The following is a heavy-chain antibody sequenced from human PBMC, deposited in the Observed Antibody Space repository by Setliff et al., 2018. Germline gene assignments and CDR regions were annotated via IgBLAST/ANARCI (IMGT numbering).Heavy chain of an antibody. V-gene: IGHV4-61*02. D-gene: IGHD1-26*01. CDR1: GGSISSGSYY. CDR3: ARVRWELYFDY. Sequence: SETLSLTCTVSGGSISSGSYYWSWIRQPAGKGLEWIGRIYTSGSTNYNPSLKSRVTISVDTSKNKFSLKLSSVTAADTAVYYCARVRWELYFDYWGQGTLVTVSS. CDR2: IYTSGST. J-gene: IGHJ4*02.